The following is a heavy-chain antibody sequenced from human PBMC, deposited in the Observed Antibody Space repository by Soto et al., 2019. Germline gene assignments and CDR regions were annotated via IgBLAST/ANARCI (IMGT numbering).Heavy chain of an antibody. Sequence: GASVKVSCKASGYTFTSYYMHCVRQAPGQGLEWMGIINPSGGSTSYAQKFQGRVTMTRDTSTSTVYMELSSLRSEDTAVYYCARDKLKGPLYSSSWSAYYYYYYGMDVWGQGTTVTVSS. CDR3: ARDKLKGPLYSSSWSAYYYYYYGMDV. J-gene: IGHJ6*02. CDR1: GYTFTSYY. CDR2: INPSGGST. V-gene: IGHV1-46*03. D-gene: IGHD6-13*01.